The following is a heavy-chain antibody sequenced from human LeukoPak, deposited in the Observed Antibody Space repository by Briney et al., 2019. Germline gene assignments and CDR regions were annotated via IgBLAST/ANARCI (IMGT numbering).Heavy chain of an antibody. CDR3: AREDYGDCDTQYGMDV. Sequence: SQTLSLTCTVSGVSISSGGYYWSWIRQHPGKGLEWIGYISYSGSTYYNPSLKSRVTISVDTSKNQFSLKLSSVTAADTAVYYCAREDYGDCDTQYGMDVWGQGTTVTVSS. D-gene: IGHD4-17*01. J-gene: IGHJ6*02. CDR1: GVSISSGGYY. CDR2: ISYSGST. V-gene: IGHV4-31*03.